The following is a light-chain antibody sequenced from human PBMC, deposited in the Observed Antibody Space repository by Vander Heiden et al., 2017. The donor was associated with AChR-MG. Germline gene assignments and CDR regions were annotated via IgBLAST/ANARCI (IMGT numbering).Light chain of an antibody. CDR1: QSISNY. Sequence: DIQMTQSPSSLSASVGDRITITCRASQSISNYLNWYRQTPAKAPQRRISVGASLESGVPSRFRGSGSGTDFSLTISSLQLEDFATYYCQQSYSTPWTFGQGTKVEI. CDR3: QQSYSTPWT. V-gene: IGKV1-39*01. J-gene: IGKJ1*01. CDR2: VGA.